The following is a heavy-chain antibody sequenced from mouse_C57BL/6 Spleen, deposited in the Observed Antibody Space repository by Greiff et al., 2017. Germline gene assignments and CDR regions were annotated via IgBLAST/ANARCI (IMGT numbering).Heavy chain of an antibody. CDR2: IYPSDSET. V-gene: IGHV1-61*01. D-gene: IGHD1-1*02. Sequence: QVQLQQPGAELVRPGSSVQLSCKASCYTFTSYWMDWVKQRPGQGLEWIGNIYPSDSETHYNQKFKDKATLTVDKSSSTAYMQLSSLTSEDSAVYYCARKGVGQNAMDYWGQGTSVTVSS. CDR1: CYTFTSYW. J-gene: IGHJ4*01. CDR3: ARKGVGQNAMDY.